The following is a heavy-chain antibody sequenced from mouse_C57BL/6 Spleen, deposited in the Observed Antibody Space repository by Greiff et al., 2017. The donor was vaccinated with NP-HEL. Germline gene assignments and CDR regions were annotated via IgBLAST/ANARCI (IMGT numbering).Heavy chain of an antibody. CDR1: GFTFSDYY. CDR2: INYDGSST. CDR3: ARIITTVGYFDY. D-gene: IGHD1-1*01. J-gene: IGHJ2*01. V-gene: IGHV5-16*01. Sequence: EVHLVESEGGLVQPGSSMKLSCTASGFTFSDYYMAWVRQVPEKGLEWVANINYDGSSTYYLDSLKSRFIISRDNAKNILYLQMSSLKSEDTATYYCARIITTVGYFDYWGQGTTLTVSS.